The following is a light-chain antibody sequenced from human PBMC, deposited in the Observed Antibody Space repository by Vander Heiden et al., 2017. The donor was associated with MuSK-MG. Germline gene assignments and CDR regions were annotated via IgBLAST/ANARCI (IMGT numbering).Light chain of an antibody. J-gene: IGKJ4*01. CDR2: YAS. Sequence: EIVMTQSPATLSVSPGERATLYCRASQSVSRNVAWYQQRPGQAPRLLIFYASTRATGIPARFSGSGYGTEFTLTISSRQSEDFGTYYCQQYDKWPPLTFGGGTKVEIK. CDR3: QQYDKWPPLT. CDR1: QSVSRN. V-gene: IGKV3-15*01.